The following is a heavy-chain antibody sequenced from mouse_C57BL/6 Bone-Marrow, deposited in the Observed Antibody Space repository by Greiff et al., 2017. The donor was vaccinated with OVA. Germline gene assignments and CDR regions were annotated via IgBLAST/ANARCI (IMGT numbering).Heavy chain of an antibody. Sequence: QVQLQQPGAELVRPGTSVKLSCKASGYTFTSYWMHWVKQRPGQGLEWIGVIDPSDSYTNYNQKFKGKATLTVDTSSSTAYMQLSSLTSEDSAVYYCAIQHYFDYWGQGTTLTVSS. CDR2: IDPSDSYT. CDR3: AIQHYFDY. D-gene: IGHD3-1*01. V-gene: IGHV1-59*01. CDR1: GYTFTSYW. J-gene: IGHJ2*01.